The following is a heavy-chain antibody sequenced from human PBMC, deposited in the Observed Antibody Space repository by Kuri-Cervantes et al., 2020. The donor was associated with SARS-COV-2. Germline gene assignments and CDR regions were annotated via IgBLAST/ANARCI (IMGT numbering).Heavy chain of an antibody. Sequence: SVKVSCKASGYTFTSYYMHWVRQAPGQGLEWMGIINPSGGSTSYAQKFQGRVTMTRDTSTSTVYMELSSLRSEDTAVYYCARRYYDILTGFPDDAFDIWGQGTMVTVSS. J-gene: IGHJ3*02. V-gene: IGHV1-46*01. D-gene: IGHD3-9*01. CDR2: INPSGGST. CDR3: ARRYYDILTGFPDDAFDI. CDR1: GYTFTSYY.